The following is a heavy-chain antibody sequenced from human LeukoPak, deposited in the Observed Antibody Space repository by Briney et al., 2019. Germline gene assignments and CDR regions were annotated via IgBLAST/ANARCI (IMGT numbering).Heavy chain of an antibody. Sequence: GGSLSLSCAASGFPFSSHAMNWVRQAPGKGLEWVSVISGSGRNTYYADSVKGRFTISRDNSKNTLYLEMNSLRAEDTAVYYCAKSRSTWYDNYPFDYWAREPWSPSPQ. CDR3: AKSRSTWYDNYPFDY. CDR2: ISGSGRNT. J-gene: IGHJ4*02. V-gene: IGHV3-23*01. D-gene: IGHD6-13*01. CDR1: GFPFSSHA.